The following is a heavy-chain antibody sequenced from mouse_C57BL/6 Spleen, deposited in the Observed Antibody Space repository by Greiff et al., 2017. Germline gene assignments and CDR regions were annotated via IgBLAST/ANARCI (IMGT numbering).Heavy chain of an antibody. V-gene: IGHV3-6*01. CDR1: GYSITSGYY. Sequence: EVKLMESGPGLVKPSQSLSLTCSVTGYSITSGYYWNWIRQFPGNKLEWMGYISYDGSNNYNPSLKNRNSITRDTSKNQFFLKLNSVTTEDTATYYCAREGTLGWFAYWGQGTLVTVSA. CDR3: AREGTLGWFAY. J-gene: IGHJ3*01. CDR2: ISYDGSN.